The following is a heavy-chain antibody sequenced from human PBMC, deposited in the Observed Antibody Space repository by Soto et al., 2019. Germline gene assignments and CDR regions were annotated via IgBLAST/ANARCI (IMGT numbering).Heavy chain of an antibody. D-gene: IGHD3-16*01. Sequence: LRLSCTASGFTFGDYAMSWVRQAPGKGLEWVGFIRSKAYGGTTEYAASVKGRFTISRDDSKSIAYLQMNSLKTEDTAVYYCTGDLSYYYGTDVWGQGTTVTVSS. J-gene: IGHJ6*02. CDR2: IRSKAYGGTT. CDR1: GFTFGDYA. CDR3: TGDLSYYYGTDV. V-gene: IGHV3-49*04.